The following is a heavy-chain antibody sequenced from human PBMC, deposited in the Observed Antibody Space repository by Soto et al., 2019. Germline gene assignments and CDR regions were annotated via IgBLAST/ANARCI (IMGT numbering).Heavy chain of an antibody. CDR2: IYYSGST. D-gene: IGHD5-18*01. J-gene: IGHJ6*02. Sequence: TLSLTCTVSGGSISSGGYYWSWIRQHPGEGLEWIGYIYYSGSTYYNPSLKSRVTISVDTSKNQFSLKLSSVTAADTAVYYCARDPNPGYSYGAPYYYYGMDVWGQGTTVTVSS. CDR3: ARDPNPGYSYGAPYYYYGMDV. V-gene: IGHV4-31*03. CDR1: GGSISSGGYY.